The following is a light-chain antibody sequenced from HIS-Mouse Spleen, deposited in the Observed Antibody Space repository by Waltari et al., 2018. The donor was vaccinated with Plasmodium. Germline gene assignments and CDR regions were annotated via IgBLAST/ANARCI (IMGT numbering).Light chain of an antibody. CDR1: ALPKKY. CDR2: EDS. CDR3: YSTDSSGNHRV. J-gene: IGLJ3*02. Sequence: SYELTQPPSVSVSPGQTARITCSGDALPKKYAYWYQQKSGQAPELVIYEDSNRPSGVPERFSGSSSGTRATLTISGAQVEDEADYYCYSTDSSGNHRVFGGGTKLTVL. V-gene: IGLV3-10*01.